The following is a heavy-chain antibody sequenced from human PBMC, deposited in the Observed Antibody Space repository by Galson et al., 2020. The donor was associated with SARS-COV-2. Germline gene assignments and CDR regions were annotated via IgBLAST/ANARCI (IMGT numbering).Heavy chain of an antibody. V-gene: IGHV3-30*04. J-gene: IGHJ3*02. Sequence: GESLKISCAASGFTFSSYAMHWVRQAPGKGLEWVAVISYDGSNKYYADSVKGRFTISRDNSKNTLYLQMNSLRAEDTAVYYCAREGVGSSWSDAFDIWGQGTMVTVSS. CDR2: ISYDGSNK. D-gene: IGHD6-13*01. CDR1: GFTFSSYA. CDR3: AREGVGSSWSDAFDI.